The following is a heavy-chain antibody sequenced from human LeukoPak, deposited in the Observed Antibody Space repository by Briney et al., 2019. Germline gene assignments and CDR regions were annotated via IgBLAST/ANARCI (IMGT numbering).Heavy chain of an antibody. Sequence: ASVKVSCKASGYTFANYDINWVRQASGQGPEWMGWMNPNSGNTGYAQKFQGRFTMTWDTSISTAYMELSSLRSEDTAMYYCAREYRHQPDWGQGTLVTVSS. J-gene: IGHJ4*02. V-gene: IGHV1-8*01. D-gene: IGHD5-12*01. CDR1: GYTFANYD. CDR3: AREYRHQPD. CDR2: MNPNSGNT.